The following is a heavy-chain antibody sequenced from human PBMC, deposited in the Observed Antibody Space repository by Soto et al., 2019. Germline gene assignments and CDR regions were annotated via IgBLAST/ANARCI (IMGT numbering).Heavy chain of an antibody. CDR2: ISSSSSYI. D-gene: IGHD2-15*01. CDR3: ARDCGSDGGSCYPLTTTGLIDY. Sequence: GGSLRLSCAASGFTFSSYSMNWVRQAPGKGLEWVSSISSSSSYIYYADSVKGRFTISRDNAKNSLYLQMNSLRAEDTAVYYCARDCGSDGGSCYPLTTTGLIDYWGQGTLVTVSS. CDR1: GFTFSSYS. V-gene: IGHV3-21*01. J-gene: IGHJ4*02.